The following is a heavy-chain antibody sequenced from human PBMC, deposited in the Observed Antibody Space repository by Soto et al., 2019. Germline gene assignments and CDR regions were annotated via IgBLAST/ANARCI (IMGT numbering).Heavy chain of an antibody. CDR2: IHYSGTT. D-gene: IGHD2-2*01. CDR1: GGSISGSSHF. J-gene: IGHJ6*02. CDR3: ARHPPSRFEPRIRYYDMAV. Sequence: QLQLQESGPGLVKPSETLSLICTVSGGSISGSSHFWGWIRQPPGKGLEWIGSIHYSGTTYYNPSLKSRVTISVDTSKNQFSLKLNSVTAADTAVYYCARHPPSRFEPRIRYYDMAVWGQGTTVTVSS. V-gene: IGHV4-39*01.